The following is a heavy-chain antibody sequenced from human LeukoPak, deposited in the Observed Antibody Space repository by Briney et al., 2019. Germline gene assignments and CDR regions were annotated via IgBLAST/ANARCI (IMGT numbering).Heavy chain of an antibody. J-gene: IGHJ4*02. CDR2: ISSSSSYI. CDR3: ARGSSSWYYFDY. V-gene: IGHV3-21*01. Sequence: GGSLRLSCAASGFTFSTYSTNWVRQAPGKGLEWVSFISSSSSYIYYADSLKGRFTISRDNAKNSLYLQMNSLRAEDTAVYYCARGSSSWYYFDYWGQGTLVTVSS. D-gene: IGHD6-13*01. CDR1: GFTFSTYS.